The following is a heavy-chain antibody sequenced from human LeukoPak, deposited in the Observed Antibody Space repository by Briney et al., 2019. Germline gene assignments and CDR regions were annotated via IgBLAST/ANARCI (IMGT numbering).Heavy chain of an antibody. CDR1: GGSISSGGYY. V-gene: IGHV4-31*03. D-gene: IGHD6-19*01. Sequence: SETLSLTCTVSGGSISSGGYYWSWIRQHPGKGLEWIGYVYYSGSTFYSPSLKSRVTISVDTSKNQFSLKLSSVTAADTAVYYCARDVGSPYYFDYWGQGTLVTVSS. CDR3: ARDVGSPYYFDY. CDR2: VYYSGST. J-gene: IGHJ4*02.